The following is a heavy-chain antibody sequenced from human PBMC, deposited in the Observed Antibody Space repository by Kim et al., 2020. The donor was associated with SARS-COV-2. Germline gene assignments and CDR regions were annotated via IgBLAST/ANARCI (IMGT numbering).Heavy chain of an antibody. CDR3: ARAPNHFCSGYPYYFDY. CDR1: GGSVSSGSYF. J-gene: IGHJ4*02. V-gene: IGHV4-61*01. CDR2: IYYSGNT. D-gene: IGHD3-3*02. Sequence: SETLSLTCTVSGGSVSSGSYFWSWIRQPPGKGLEWIGYIYYSGNTNYNPSLKSRVTMSVDTSKNQFSLKLRSVTAADTAVYYCARAPNHFCSGYPYYFDYWGQGTLVTVSS.